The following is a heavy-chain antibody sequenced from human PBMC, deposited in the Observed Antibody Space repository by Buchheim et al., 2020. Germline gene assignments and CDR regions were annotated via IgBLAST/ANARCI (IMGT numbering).Heavy chain of an antibody. CDR3: ARQWPWSSPNHY. J-gene: IGHJ4*02. CDR2: IYYSGST. Sequence: QLQLQESGPGLVKPSETLSLTCTVPGGSISSSSYYWGWIRQPPGKGLEWIGSIYYSGSTYYNPSLKSRVTISVDTAKNQFPLKLSSVTAADTAVYYCARQWPWSSPNHYWGQGTL. D-gene: IGHD6-6*01. CDR1: GGSISSSSYY. V-gene: IGHV4-39*01.